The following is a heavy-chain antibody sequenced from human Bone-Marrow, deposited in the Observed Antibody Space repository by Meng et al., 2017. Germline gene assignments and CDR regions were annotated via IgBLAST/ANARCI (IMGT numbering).Heavy chain of an antibody. CDR3: ARDTKFNYGDYAQMDY. CDR1: GYTFTSYD. V-gene: IGHV1-2*06. Sequence: ASVKVSCKASGYTFTSYDINWVRQAPGQGLEWMGRINPNSGGTNYAQKFQGRVTMTRDTSISTAYMEPSRLRSDDTAVYYCARDTKFNYGDYAQMDYWGQGTLVT. J-gene: IGHJ4*02. D-gene: IGHD4-17*01. CDR2: INPNSGGT.